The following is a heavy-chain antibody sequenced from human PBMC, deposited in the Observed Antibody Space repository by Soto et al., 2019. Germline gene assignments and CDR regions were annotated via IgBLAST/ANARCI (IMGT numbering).Heavy chain of an antibody. J-gene: IGHJ3*01. CDR2: IWHDGSQK. V-gene: IGHV3-33*01. Sequence: QVQLVESGGGAVQPERSLRLSCVATGLTFSNYGIHWVRQAPGRGLEWVAVIWHDGSQKYSADSVRGRFTIARDNSKNTVYLQMNSLRAEDTAVYYCEGRDDPFHVWGQGTMVTVSS. CDR1: GLTFSNYG. CDR3: EGRDDPFHV.